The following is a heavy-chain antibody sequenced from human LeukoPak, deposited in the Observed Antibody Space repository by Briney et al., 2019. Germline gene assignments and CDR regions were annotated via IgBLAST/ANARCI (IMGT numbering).Heavy chain of an antibody. V-gene: IGHV1-69*13. Sequence: SVKVSCKASGGTFSSYAISWVRQAPGQGLEWMGGIIPIFGTANYAQKFQGRVTITADESTSTAYMELSSLRSEDTAVYYCTRDRDIVVVVAAAHFDYWGQGTLVTVSS. CDR3: TRDRDIVVVVAAAHFDY. D-gene: IGHD2-15*01. CDR2: IIPIFGTA. J-gene: IGHJ4*02. CDR1: GGTFSSYA.